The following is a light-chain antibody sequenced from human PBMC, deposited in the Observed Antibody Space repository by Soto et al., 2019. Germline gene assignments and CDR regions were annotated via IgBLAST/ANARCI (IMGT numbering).Light chain of an antibody. J-gene: IGKJ3*01. CDR2: DAS. V-gene: IGKV3-11*01. Sequence: PGERATLSCRASQSVSSYLAWYQQKPGQAPRLLIYDASNRATGIPARFSGSGSGTDFTLTISSLEPEDFAVYYCQQRSNWPPVTFGPGTKVDIK. CDR1: QSVSSY. CDR3: QQRSNWPPVT.